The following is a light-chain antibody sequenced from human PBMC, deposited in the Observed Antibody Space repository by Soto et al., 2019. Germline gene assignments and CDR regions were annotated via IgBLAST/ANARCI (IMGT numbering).Light chain of an antibody. CDR3: SSYAGTNEPYV. Sequence: QSVLTQPPSASGSPGQSVTISCTGTRGDAGGSNYVSWYQHHPGKAPKLMISEVSKRPSGVPDRFSGSKSGNTASLTVSGLQAEDEADYYCSSYAGTNEPYVFGTGTQLTVL. V-gene: IGLV2-8*01. CDR2: EVS. J-gene: IGLJ1*01. CDR1: RGDAGGSNY.